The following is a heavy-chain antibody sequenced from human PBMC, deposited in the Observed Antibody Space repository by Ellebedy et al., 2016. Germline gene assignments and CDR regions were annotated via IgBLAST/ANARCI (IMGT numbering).Heavy chain of an antibody. Sequence: GESLKISCAASGCTFSSYAMSWVRQAPGKGLEWVSAISGSGGSTYYADSVKGRFTISRDNSKNTLYLQMNSLRAEDTAVYYCAKFWDFWSDDAFDIWGQGTMVTVSS. V-gene: IGHV3-23*01. J-gene: IGHJ3*02. CDR1: GCTFSSYA. CDR3: AKFWDFWSDDAFDI. CDR2: ISGSGGST. D-gene: IGHD3-3*01.